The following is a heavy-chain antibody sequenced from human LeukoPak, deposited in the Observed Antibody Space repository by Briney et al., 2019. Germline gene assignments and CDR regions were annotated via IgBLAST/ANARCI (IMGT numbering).Heavy chain of an antibody. D-gene: IGHD2-15*01. Sequence: SETLSLTCTVSGGSISSYYWSWIRQPAGKGLEWIGRIYTSGSTNYNPSLKSRVTMSVDTSKNQFSLKLSSVTAADTAVYYCAREKKGEAVVAALGVYWFDPWGQGTLATASS. CDR2: IYTSGST. CDR3: AREKKGEAVVAALGVYWFDP. V-gene: IGHV4-4*07. CDR1: GGSISSYY. J-gene: IGHJ5*02.